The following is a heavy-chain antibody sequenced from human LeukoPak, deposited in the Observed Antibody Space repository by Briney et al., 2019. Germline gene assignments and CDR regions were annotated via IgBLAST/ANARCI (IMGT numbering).Heavy chain of an antibody. CDR3: AKRRSTSCYDP. V-gene: IGHV3-30*18. D-gene: IGHD2-2*01. J-gene: IGHJ5*02. CDR1: GFTFSDYG. CDR2: ISYDGHSE. Sequence: PGRSLRLSWAASGFTFSDYGMHWVRQAPGKGLEWVAVISYDGHSEYYADSVKGRFSISRDNSKDTLYLQMNSLRPEDTAVYYCAKRRSTSCYDPWGQGTLVTVSS.